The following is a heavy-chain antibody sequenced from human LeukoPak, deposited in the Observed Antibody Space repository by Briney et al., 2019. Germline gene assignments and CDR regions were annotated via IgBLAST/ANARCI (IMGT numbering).Heavy chain of an antibody. Sequence: GSSVKVSCKASGGTFSSYAISWVRQAPGQGLEWMGGIIPIFGTANYAQKFQGRVTITADESTSTAYMELSSLRSEDTAVYYCACGGFDGYYDFWSGYYLWGQGTMVTVSS. J-gene: IGHJ3*01. CDR2: IIPIFGTA. CDR1: GGTFSSYA. V-gene: IGHV1-69*01. CDR3: ACGGFDGYYDFWSGYYL. D-gene: IGHD3-3*01.